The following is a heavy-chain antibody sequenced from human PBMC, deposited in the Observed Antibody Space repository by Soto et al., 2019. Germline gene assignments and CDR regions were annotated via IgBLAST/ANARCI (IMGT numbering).Heavy chain of an antibody. J-gene: IGHJ4*02. Sequence: ASVKVSCKASGGTFSNYAITWVRQAPGQGLEWLGRIIPIFGSANFAQKFQGRVTLTADESTTTAYMELSSLRSEDTAVYYCARDLGGWPDYWGQGTLVTVSS. CDR2: IIPIFGSA. CDR1: GGTFSNYA. CDR3: ARDLGGWPDY. D-gene: IGHD2-15*01. V-gene: IGHV1-69*13.